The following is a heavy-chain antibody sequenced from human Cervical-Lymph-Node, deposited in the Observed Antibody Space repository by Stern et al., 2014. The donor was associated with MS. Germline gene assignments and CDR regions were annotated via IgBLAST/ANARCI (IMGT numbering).Heavy chain of an antibody. CDR1: GYTFTSYA. D-gene: IGHD6-19*01. V-gene: IGHV1-3*01. CDR3: ARGGSGSSNRFMDV. J-gene: IGHJ6*02. CDR2: INAGNGNT. Sequence: QVQLVQSGAEVKKPGASVKVSCKASGYTFTSYAMHWVRQAPGQRLEWMGWINAGNGNTKYSQKFQGRVPITRDTSASTAYMELSSLRSEDTAVYYCARGGSGSSNRFMDVWGQGTTVTVSS.